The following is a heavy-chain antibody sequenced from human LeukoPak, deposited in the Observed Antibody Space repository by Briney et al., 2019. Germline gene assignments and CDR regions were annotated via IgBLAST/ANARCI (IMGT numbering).Heavy chain of an antibody. J-gene: IGHJ3*01. CDR1: GFTFSSYA. D-gene: IGHD2-2*01. CDR3: AKDIDFVLVPAASGAFDV. CDR2: ISGSGGST. Sequence: GGSLRLSCAASGFTFSSYAMSWVRQAPGKGLEWVSAISGSGGSTYYADSVKGRFTISRDNSKNTLYLQMNSLRAEDTAFYYCAKDIDFVLVPAASGAFDVWGQGTMVTVSS. V-gene: IGHV3-23*01.